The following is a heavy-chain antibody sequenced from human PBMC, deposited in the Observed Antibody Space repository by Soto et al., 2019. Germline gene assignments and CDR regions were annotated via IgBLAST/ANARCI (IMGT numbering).Heavy chain of an antibody. CDR1: GYSFTNYW. CDR3: ARRITVFGVVTKRYFDY. D-gene: IGHD3-3*01. J-gene: IGHJ4*02. Sequence: GESLKISCKTSGYSFTNYWIGWVRQMPGKGLEWMGIISPGDSDTRYGPSFQGHVTISADMSISTAYLQWSSLEASDTAMYYCARRITVFGVVTKRYFDYWGQGTLVTVSS. V-gene: IGHV5-51*01. CDR2: ISPGDSDT.